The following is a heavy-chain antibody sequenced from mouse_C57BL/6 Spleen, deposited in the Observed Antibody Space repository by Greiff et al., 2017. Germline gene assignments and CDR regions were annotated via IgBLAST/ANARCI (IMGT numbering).Heavy chain of an antibody. Sequence: EVKVVESGGDLVKPGGSLKLSCAASGFTFSSYGMSWVRQTPDKRLEWVATISSGGSYTYYPDSVKGRFTISRDNAKNTLYLQMSSLKSEDTAMYYCARHKTSGERLENFDDWGQGTTLTVAS. D-gene: IGHD3-2*02. V-gene: IGHV5-6*01. J-gene: IGHJ2*01. CDR1: GFTFSSYG. CDR3: ARHKTSGERLENFDD. CDR2: ISSGGSYT.